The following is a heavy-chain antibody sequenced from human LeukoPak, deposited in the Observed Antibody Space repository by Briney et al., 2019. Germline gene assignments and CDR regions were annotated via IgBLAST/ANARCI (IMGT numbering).Heavy chain of an antibody. CDR3: ARGQLRDFWSGLWPYYMDV. D-gene: IGHD3-3*01. CDR1: GGSFSGYY. Sequence: SSETLSLTCAVYGGSFSGYYWNWIRQPPGKGLEWIGEVYHTGSTNYNPSLKSRVTISVDTSKNQFSLKLSSVTAADTAVYYCARGQLRDFWSGLWPYYMDVWGKGTTVTVSS. J-gene: IGHJ6*03. V-gene: IGHV4-34*01. CDR2: VYHTGST.